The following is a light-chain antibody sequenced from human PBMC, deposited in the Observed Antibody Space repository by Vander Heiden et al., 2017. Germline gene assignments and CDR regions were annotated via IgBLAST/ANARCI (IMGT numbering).Light chain of an antibody. V-gene: IGKV1-39*01. J-gene: IGKJ2*01. CDR1: QSISSY. CDR2: AAS. CDR3: QQCESTLYT. Sequence: DIQMTQSPSSLSASVGDRVTITCRASQSISSYLNWYQQKPGKSPKLLIYAASSLQSGVPSRFSGSGSGTDFTLTISRLQPEDFATYYCQQCESTLYTFGPGTKMEIK.